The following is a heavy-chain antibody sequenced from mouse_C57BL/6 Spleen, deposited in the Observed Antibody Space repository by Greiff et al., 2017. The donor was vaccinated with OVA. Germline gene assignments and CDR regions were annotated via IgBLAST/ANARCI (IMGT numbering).Heavy chain of an antibody. J-gene: IGHJ3*01. CDR3: ARFYYDYAVFGCAY. V-gene: IGHV7-3*01. CDR1: GFTFTDYY. CDR2: ISNNANGYTT. Sequence: EVQLVESGGGLVQPGGSLSLSCAASGFTFTDYYMSWVRQPPGKALEWLGFISNNANGYTTEYSVSVKGRFTISRDNSQSILYLQMHAQEAEDNATYCCARFYYDYAVFGCAYWGQGTLVTVSA. D-gene: IGHD2-4*01.